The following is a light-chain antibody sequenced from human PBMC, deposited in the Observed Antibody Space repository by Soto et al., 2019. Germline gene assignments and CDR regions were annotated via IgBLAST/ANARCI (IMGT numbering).Light chain of an antibody. CDR1: QSVGSK. CDR2: GAS. J-gene: IGKJ4*01. V-gene: IGKV3-15*01. CDR3: QQYDVWPELT. Sequence: EKVMTHSPVTLSVSPGEVSTLSCRASQSVGSKLAWYQQKPGQAPRLLIYGASNRATGIPVRFSGSGSGTEFTLTISSLQSEDFAVYYCQQYDVWPELTFGGGTKVDNK.